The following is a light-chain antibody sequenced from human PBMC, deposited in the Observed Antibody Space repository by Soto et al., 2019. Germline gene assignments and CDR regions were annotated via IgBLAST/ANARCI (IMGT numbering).Light chain of an antibody. CDR3: QQRKSYPIT. V-gene: IGKV1-9*01. CDR1: QDINTY. J-gene: IGKJ5*01. CDR2: AAS. Sequence: DLQLTQSPSFLSASVGDRVTITCRASQDINTYLAWYQQKPGKAPKLLIFAASTLQNGVPSRFNGSRSGTEFTVTITSLQPEDFATYYCQQRKSYPITFGQGTRLEIK.